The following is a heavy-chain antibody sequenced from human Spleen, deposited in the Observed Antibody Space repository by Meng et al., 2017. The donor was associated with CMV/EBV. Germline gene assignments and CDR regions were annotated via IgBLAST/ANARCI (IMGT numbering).Heavy chain of an antibody. CDR3: ARDGGYHRAAGPY. Sequence: VQVQGAGPGRVKPAEPLSLPCTVSGGSISSYYWSWIRQPAGKGLEWIGRIYTSGSTNYNPSLKSRVTMSVDTSKNQFSLKLSSVTAADTAVYYCARDGGYHRAAGPYWGQGTLVTVSS. CDR2: IYTSGST. J-gene: IGHJ4*02. V-gene: IGHV4-4*07. CDR1: GGSISSYY. D-gene: IGHD2-15*01.